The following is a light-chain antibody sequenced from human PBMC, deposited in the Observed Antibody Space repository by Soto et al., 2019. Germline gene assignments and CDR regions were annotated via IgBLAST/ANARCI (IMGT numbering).Light chain of an antibody. V-gene: IGKV2-28*01. CDR3: MQALQVPWT. J-gene: IGKJ1*01. CDR2: LGS. CDR1: QSLLHSNGYTY. Sequence: DIVMTQSPLSLPVTAGEPASVSCRSSQSLLHSNGYTYLDWYLQKPGQPPQLLIYLGSNRASGVPDRFSGSGSGTDFTLNITRVEAEDVGVYYCMQALQVPWTFGQGTKVDIK.